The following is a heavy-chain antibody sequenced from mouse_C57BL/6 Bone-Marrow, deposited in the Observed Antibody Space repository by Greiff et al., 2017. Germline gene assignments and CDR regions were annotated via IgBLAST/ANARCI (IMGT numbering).Heavy chain of an antibody. J-gene: IGHJ3*01. CDR1: GYTFTSYG. V-gene: IGHV1-81*01. Sequence: QVQLQQSGAELARPGASVKLSCKASGYTFTSYGISWVKQRTGQGLEWIGEIYPRSGNTYYNEKFKGKATLTADKSSSTAYMELRSLTSEDSAVYFCARVVGSGYRFAYWGQGTLVTVSA. CDR3: ARVVGSGYRFAY. CDR2: IYPRSGNT. D-gene: IGHD3-2*02.